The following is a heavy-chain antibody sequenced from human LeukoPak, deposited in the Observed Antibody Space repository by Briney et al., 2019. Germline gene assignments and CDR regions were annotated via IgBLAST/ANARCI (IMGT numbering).Heavy chain of an antibody. CDR1: GFTFSSYG. J-gene: IGHJ4*02. V-gene: IGHV3-33*01. D-gene: IGHD4-17*01. CDR3: ARDSLDYGEDY. CDR2: IWYDGSNK. Sequence: GGSLRLSCAASGFTFSSYGMHWVRQAPGKGLEWVAVIWYDGSNKYYADSVKGRFTISRDNSKNTPYLQMNSLRAEDTAVYYCARDSLDYGEDYWGQGTLVTVSS.